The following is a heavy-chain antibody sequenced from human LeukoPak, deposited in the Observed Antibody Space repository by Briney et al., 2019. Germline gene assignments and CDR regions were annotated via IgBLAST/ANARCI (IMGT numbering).Heavy chain of an antibody. CDR2: TYYRSKWYN. V-gene: IGHV6-1*01. Sequence: SQTLSLTCAISGDRVSSNSAAWNWIRQSPSRGLECLGRTYYRSKWYNDYAVSVKSRITLNPDTSNTPFSLQLNPVTPEDTAVYYCARDLLVVVPAALNWFDPWGQGTLVTVSS. CDR3: ARDLLVVVPAALNWFDP. CDR1: GDRVSSNSAA. D-gene: IGHD2-2*01. J-gene: IGHJ5*02.